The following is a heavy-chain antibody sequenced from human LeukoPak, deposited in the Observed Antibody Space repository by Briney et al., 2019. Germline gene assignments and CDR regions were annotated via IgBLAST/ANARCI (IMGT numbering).Heavy chain of an antibody. J-gene: IGHJ6*03. CDR2: INHSGST. CDR3: AKGPLYYYYYYMDV. V-gene: IGHV4-34*01. CDR1: GGSFSGYY. Sequence: SEALSLTCAVYGGSFSGYYWSWIRQPPGKGLEWIGEINHSGSTNYNPSLKSRVTISVDTSKNQFSLKLSSVTAADTAVYYCAKGPLYYYYYYMDVWGKGTTVTVSS.